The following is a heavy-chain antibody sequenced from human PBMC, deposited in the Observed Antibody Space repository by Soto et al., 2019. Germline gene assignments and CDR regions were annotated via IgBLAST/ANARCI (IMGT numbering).Heavy chain of an antibody. Sequence: PGXSLRLSCAASGFTFSSYALSWFRQAPVNGLEWVSSISSSSSYIYYADSVKGRFTISRDNAKNSLYLQMNSLRAEDTAVFYCARLREYSGYDSGAFDIWGQGTMVTVSS. V-gene: IGHV3-21*01. D-gene: IGHD5-12*01. CDR1: GFTFSSYA. CDR2: ISSSSSYI. CDR3: ARLREYSGYDSGAFDI. J-gene: IGHJ3*02.